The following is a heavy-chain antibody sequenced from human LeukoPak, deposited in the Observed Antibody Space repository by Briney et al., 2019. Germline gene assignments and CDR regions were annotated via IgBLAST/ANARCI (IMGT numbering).Heavy chain of an antibody. CDR2: ITASGDST. V-gene: IGHV3-23*01. Sequence: GGSLRLSCAASGFTFSNYAMNWVRQTPGKGLEWVSTITASGDSTYYADSVKGRFTVSRDNSKYTLYLQMNSLRAEDTAVYYCARDLYSSSWYGDYWGQGTLVTVSS. CDR1: GFTFSNYA. D-gene: IGHD6-13*01. J-gene: IGHJ4*02. CDR3: ARDLYSSSWYGDY.